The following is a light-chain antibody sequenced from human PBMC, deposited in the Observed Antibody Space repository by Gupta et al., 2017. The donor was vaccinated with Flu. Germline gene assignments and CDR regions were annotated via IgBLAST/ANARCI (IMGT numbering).Light chain of an antibody. V-gene: IGLV2-14*01. CDR2: EVT. CDR1: LSDIGRYNY. J-gene: IGLJ2*01. CDR3: SSYTSSGTSL. Sequence: QSALTPPASVSGSPGQSVTISCTASLSDIGRYNYVSWYQQEPGKAPRLIIYEVTNRPSGVSNRFSGSNSGDTASLTISGLQAEDEADYYCSSYTSSGTSLFGGGTKLTVL.